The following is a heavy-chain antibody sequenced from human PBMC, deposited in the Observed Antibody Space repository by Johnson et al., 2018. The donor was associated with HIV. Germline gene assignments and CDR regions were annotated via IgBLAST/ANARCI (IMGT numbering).Heavy chain of an antibody. CDR2: IASDESYK. D-gene: IGHD3-10*01. Sequence: QMLLVESGGGLVQPGGSLRLSCAASGITVNTNYMSWVRRAPGKGLEWVAVIASDESYKHYANSVKGRFTIFRDNSKNTLYLQMGSLRAEDMAVYYCARASGEWDAFDIWGQGTVVTVSS. CDR3: ARASGEWDAFDI. CDR1: GITVNTNY. J-gene: IGHJ3*02. V-gene: IGHV3-30*03.